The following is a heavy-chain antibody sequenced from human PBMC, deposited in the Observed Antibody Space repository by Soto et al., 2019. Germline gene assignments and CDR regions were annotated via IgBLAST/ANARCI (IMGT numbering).Heavy chain of an antibody. J-gene: IGHJ5*02. CDR2: IYYTGST. CDR3: ASALYCSGGSCSFDP. V-gene: IGHV4-61*01. D-gene: IGHD2-15*01. Sequence: SETLSLTCTVSCGSVSSGNYYWSWIRQPPGKGLEWIGFIYYTGSTSYNPSLKSRVTISIDTSKNQFSLKLTSVTAADTAVYYCASALYCSGGSCSFDPWGQGTLVTVSS. CDR1: CGSVSSGNYY.